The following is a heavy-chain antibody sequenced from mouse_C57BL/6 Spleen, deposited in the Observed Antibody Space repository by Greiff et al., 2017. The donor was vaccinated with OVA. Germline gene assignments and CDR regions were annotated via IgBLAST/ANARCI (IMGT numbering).Heavy chain of an antibody. CDR3: ARSRDYEQFRYYFDY. CDR1: GYTFTDYN. CDR2: INPNNGGT. J-gene: IGHJ2*01. D-gene: IGHD2-4*01. V-gene: IGHV1-18*01. Sequence: EVQLQQSGPELVKPGASVKIPCKASGYTFTDYNMDWVKQSHGKSLEWIGDINPNNGGTIYNQKFKGKATLTVDKSSSTAYMELRSLTSEDTAVYYCARSRDYEQFRYYFDYWGQGTTLTVSS.